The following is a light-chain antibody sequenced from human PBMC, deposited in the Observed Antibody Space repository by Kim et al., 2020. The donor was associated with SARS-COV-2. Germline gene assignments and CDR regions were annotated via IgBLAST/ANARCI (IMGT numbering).Light chain of an antibody. J-gene: IGKJ2*01. CDR3: QQYNYWPPGT. Sequence: IVMTQSPATLSVSPGDRATLSCRASQGVSRNLAWYQQKLGQAPSLLIYNASTRAAGLPARFSGSGSGTEFTLTISSLQSEDFGLYFCQQYNYWPPGTFGQGTKLEI. CDR2: NAS. V-gene: IGKV3-15*01. CDR1: QGVSRN.